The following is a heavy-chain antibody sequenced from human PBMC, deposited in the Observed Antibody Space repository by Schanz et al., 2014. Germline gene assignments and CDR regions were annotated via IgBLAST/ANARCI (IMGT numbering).Heavy chain of an antibody. V-gene: IGHV3-21*06. Sequence: EVQLVESGGGLVKPGGSLRLSCAASGFTFSSYSMNWVRQAPGKGLEWVSSISSSSSYIYYADSVKGRFSISRDNAKNSLDLQLNSLRAEDTAVYYCARGIDVSDFWSGSPPKGGANDYWGQGTLVTVSS. CDR3: ARGIDVSDFWSGSPPKGGANDY. D-gene: IGHD3-3*01. CDR1: GFTFSSYS. J-gene: IGHJ4*02. CDR2: ISSSSSYI.